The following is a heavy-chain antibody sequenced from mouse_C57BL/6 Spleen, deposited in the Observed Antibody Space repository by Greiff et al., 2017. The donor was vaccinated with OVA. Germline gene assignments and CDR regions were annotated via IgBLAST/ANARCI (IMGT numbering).Heavy chain of an antibody. D-gene: IGHD1-1*01. CDR3: GRYYGISYAMDY. J-gene: IGHJ4*01. CDR2: IYPGDGDT. CDR1: GYAFSSSW. V-gene: IGHV1-82*01. Sequence: QVQLKESGPELVKPGASVKISCKASGYAFSSSWMNWVKQRPGKGLEWIGRIYPGDGDTNYNGKFKGKATLTADKSSSTAYMQLSSLTSEDSAVYVCGRYYGISYAMDYWGQGTSVTVSS.